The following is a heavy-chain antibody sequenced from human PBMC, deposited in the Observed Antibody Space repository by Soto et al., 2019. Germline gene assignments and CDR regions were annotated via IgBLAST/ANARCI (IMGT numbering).Heavy chain of an antibody. J-gene: IGHJ6*02. CDR1: GYTFTSYY. Sequence: QVQLVQSGAEVKKPGASVKVSCKASGYTFTSYYMHWVRQAPGQGLEWMGIINPSGGSTSYAQKFQGRVTMTRDTSTSTVYMELSSLRSEDTAVYYCARDRRSSQDPSGVINYYYGMDVWGQGTTVTVSS. CDR2: INPSGGST. CDR3: ARDRRSSQDPSGVINYYYGMDV. V-gene: IGHV1-46*01. D-gene: IGHD2-15*01.